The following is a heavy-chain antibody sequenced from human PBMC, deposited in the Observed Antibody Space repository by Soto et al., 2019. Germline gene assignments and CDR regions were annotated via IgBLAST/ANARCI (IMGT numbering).Heavy chain of an antibody. V-gene: IGHV4-61*01. CDR1: GCSVSSGSYY. D-gene: IGHD3-10*01. CDR3: ARRYGSAFDI. Sequence: PSETLSLTCTVSGCSVSSGSYYWSWIRQPPGKGLECIGYIYYSGSTNYNPSLKSRVTISVDTSKNQFSLKLSSVTAADTAVYYCARRYGSAFDIWGQGTMVT. J-gene: IGHJ3*02. CDR2: IYYSGST.